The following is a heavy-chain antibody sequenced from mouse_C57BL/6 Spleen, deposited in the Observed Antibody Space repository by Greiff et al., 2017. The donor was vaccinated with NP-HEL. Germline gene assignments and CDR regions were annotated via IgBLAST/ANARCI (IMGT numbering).Heavy chain of an antibody. CDR2: INPNNGGT. D-gene: IGHD3-3*01. J-gene: IGHJ3*01. CDR3: ARWTARGFAY. CDR1: GYTFTDYY. Sequence: EVQLQQSGPELVKPGASVKISCKASGYTFTDYYMNWVKQSHGKSLEWIGDINPNNGGTSYNQKFKGKATLTVDKSSSTAYMELRSLTSEDSAVYYCARWTARGFAYWGQGTLVTVSA. V-gene: IGHV1-26*01.